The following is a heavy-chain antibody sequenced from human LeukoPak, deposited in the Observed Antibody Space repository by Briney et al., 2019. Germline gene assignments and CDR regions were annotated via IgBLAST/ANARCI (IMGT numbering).Heavy chain of an antibody. D-gene: IGHD3-16*01. Sequence: SETLSLTCTVSGYSICSGYYWGWIRQPPGKGLEWIGSIYHSGGTYYKSSLKSPVTISVDTSTNQFSLSLSSATATATSVYSCARDRAISYYYVWGSSVGDALDIWGQGTMVTVSS. J-gene: IGHJ3*02. CDR1: GYSICSGYY. V-gene: IGHV4-38-2*02. CDR2: IYHSGGT. CDR3: ARDRAISYYYVWGSSVGDALDI.